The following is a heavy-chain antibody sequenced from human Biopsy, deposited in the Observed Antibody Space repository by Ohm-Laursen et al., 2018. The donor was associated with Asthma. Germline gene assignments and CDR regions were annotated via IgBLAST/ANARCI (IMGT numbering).Heavy chain of an antibody. CDR2: INTNTGNT. V-gene: IGHV7-4-1*02. D-gene: IGHD2-15*01. CDR1: GYIFTSHA. J-gene: IGHJ6*02. CDR3: ARGLLGMDV. Sequence: GASVKVSCQASGYIFTSHAMNWVRQAPGQGIGWLVRINTNTGNTTYAQGFTGRFVFSLDTSVSTAYLQISSLKADDTAVYYCARGLLGMDVWGQGTTVTVSS.